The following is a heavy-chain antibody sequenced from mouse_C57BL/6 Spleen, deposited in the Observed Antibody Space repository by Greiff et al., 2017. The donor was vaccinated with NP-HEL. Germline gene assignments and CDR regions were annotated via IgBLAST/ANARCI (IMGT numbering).Heavy chain of an antibody. Sequence: QVQLQQPGAELVKPGASVKMSCKASGYTFTSYWITWVKQRPGQGLAWIGDIYPGSGSTNYNEKFKSKATLTVDTSSSTAYMQLSSLTSEDSAVYYCARSAQARGARAMDYWGQGTSVTVSS. V-gene: IGHV1-55*01. CDR1: GYTFTSYW. CDR2: IYPGSGST. CDR3: ARSAQARGARAMDY. J-gene: IGHJ4*01. D-gene: IGHD3-2*02.